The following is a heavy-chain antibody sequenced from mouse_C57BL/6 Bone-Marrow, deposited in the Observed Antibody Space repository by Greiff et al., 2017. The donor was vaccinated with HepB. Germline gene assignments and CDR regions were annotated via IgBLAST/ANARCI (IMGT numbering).Heavy chain of an antibody. Sequence: DVMLVESGGGLVQPGGSLKLSCAASGFTFSDYYMYWVRQTPEKRLEWVAYISNGGGSTYYPDTVKGRFTISRDNAKNTLYLQMSRLKSEDTAMYYCVLAGTFRAMDYWGQGTSVTVSS. CDR2: ISNGGGST. J-gene: IGHJ4*01. CDR3: VLAGTFRAMDY. V-gene: IGHV5-12*01. CDR1: GFTFSDYY. D-gene: IGHD4-1*01.